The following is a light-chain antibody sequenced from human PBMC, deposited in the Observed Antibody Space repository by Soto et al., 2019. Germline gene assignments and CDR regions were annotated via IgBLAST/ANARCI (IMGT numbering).Light chain of an antibody. V-gene: IGLV2-14*01. J-gene: IGLJ1*01. CDR1: SSDVGGYNY. CDR2: EVS. CDR3: SSYTSSSTLV. Sequence: QSALTQPASVSGSPGQSITISCTGTSSDVGGYNYVSWYQQHPGKAPKLMIYEVSNRPSGVSNRFSGSKSGNTAPLTISGLHAEDEADYYCSSYTSSSTLVFGTGTKLTVL.